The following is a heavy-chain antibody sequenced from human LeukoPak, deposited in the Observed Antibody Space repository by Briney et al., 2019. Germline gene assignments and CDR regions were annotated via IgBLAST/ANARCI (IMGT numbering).Heavy chain of an antibody. CDR2: IYPRDGST. J-gene: IGHJ4*02. V-gene: IGHV1-46*01. Sequence: ASVKVSCKASGYTFTSNYIHWVRQAPGQGLEWMGMIYPRDGSTSYAQKFQGRVTVTRDTSTSTVHMELSGLRSEDTAVYYCARDQEGFDYWGQGTLVTVSS. CDR1: GYTFTSNY. CDR3: ARDQEGFDY.